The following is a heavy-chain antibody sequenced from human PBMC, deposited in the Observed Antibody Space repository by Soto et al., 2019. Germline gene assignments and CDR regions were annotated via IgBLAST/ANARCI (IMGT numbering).Heavy chain of an antibody. CDR3: ARMGSSNIFDY. V-gene: IGHV3-11*05. CDR1: GFTFSDHY. CDR2: ISSSSSYT. D-gene: IGHD6-13*01. J-gene: IGHJ4*02. Sequence: QVQLVESGGGLVKPGGSLRLSCAANGFTFSDHYMRWIRQAPGKGLEWFSYISSSSSYTNYADSVKGRFTISRDNAKNSLYLQMNSLRAEDTAVYYCARMGSSNIFDYWGQGTLVTVSS.